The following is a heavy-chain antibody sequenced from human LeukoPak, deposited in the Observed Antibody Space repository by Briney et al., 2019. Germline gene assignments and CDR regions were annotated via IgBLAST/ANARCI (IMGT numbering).Heavy chain of an antibody. D-gene: IGHD2-2*01. V-gene: IGHV3-7*01. CDR3: ASGFGFDCSSTSCSYFDY. CDR1: GFTFSSYS. J-gene: IGHJ4*02. CDR2: IKQDGSEK. Sequence: GGSLRLSCAASGFTFSSYSMNWVRQVPGKGLEWVASIKQDGSEKYYVDSVKGRFTISRDNAKNSLYLQMNSLRAEDTAVYYCASGFGFDCSSTSCSYFDYWGQGTLVTVSS.